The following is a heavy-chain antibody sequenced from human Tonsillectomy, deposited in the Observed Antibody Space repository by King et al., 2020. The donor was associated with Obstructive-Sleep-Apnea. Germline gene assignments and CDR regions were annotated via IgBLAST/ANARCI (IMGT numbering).Heavy chain of an antibody. D-gene: IGHD6-19*01. CDR2: IYYSGST. CDR1: GGSISSSSYY. V-gene: IGHV4-39*07. Sequence: LQLQESGPGLVKPSETLSLTCTVSGGSISSSSYYWGWIRQPPGKGLEWIGSIYYSGSTYYNPSLKSRVTQSVDTSKNQFSLKLSSVTAADTAVYYCARVRSSGWSYYFDYWGQGTLVTVSS. CDR3: ARVRSSGWSYYFDY. J-gene: IGHJ4*02.